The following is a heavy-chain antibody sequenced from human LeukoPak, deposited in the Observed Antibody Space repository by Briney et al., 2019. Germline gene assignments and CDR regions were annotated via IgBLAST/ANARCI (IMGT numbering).Heavy chain of an antibody. CDR3: ARDEYYYGSGSYYTFDY. CDR2: IYYSGST. CDR1: GGSISSYY. V-gene: IGHV4-59*01. J-gene: IGHJ4*02. D-gene: IGHD3-10*01. Sequence: SSETLSLTCTVSGGSISSYYWSWIRQPPGKGLEWIGYIYYSGSTNYNPSLKSRVTISVDTSKNQFSLELSSVTAADTAVYYCARDEYYYGSGSYYTFDYWGQGTLVTVSS.